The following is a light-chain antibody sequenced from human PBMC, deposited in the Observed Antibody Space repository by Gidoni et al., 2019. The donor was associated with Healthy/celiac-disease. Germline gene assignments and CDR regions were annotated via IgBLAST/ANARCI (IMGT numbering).Light chain of an antibody. CDR1: KLGDTY. J-gene: IGLJ2*01. Sequence: SYELTQPPSVSVSPGQTASITCSGDKLGDTYPCWYQQKPGQSPVLVIYQDSKRPSGIPERFSGSNPGNTATLTISGTQAMDEADYYCQAWDSSTVVFGGGTKLTVL. CDR2: QDS. V-gene: IGLV3-1*01. CDR3: QAWDSSTVV.